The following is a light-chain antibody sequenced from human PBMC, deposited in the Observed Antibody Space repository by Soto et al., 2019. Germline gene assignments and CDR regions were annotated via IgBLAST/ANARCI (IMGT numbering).Light chain of an antibody. CDR3: QQRNNGPSWT. CDR2: GAS. CDR1: QSVTSSY. J-gene: IGKJ1*01. Sequence: EIVMTQWRGSLPRCPGEGATLSWRASQSVTSSYLAWYQQKPGQAPRLLIYGASSRATGIPDRFSGSGSGTDFTLTISSLEPEDFAVYYCQQRNNGPSWTFGQGTKVDIK. V-gene: IGKV3D-20*02.